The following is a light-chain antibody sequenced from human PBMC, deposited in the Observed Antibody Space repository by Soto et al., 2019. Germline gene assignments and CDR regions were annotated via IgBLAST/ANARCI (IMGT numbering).Light chain of an antibody. CDR2: WAP. CDR1: QTVLHDTDSRNY. CDR3: QQYYGTTPT. J-gene: IGKJ2*01. Sequence: EIVMTQSPEFLSVSLGETATINCKSTQTVLHDTDSRNYLSWFQQKPGQPPKLLISWAPTRESGVPARFGGSGSETDFTLTISDLQAEDGVVYYCQQYYGTTPTFGQGSKLDIK. V-gene: IGKV4-1*01.